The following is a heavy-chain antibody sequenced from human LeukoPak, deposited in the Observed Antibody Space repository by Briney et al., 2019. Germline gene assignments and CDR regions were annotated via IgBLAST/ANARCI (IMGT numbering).Heavy chain of an antibody. J-gene: IGHJ6*02. CDR1: GFTVSSYA. CDR3: ARAAYHYGMDV. CDR2: ISYDGSNK. V-gene: IGHV3-30-3*01. Sequence: GMSLRLSCAASGFTVSSYAMHWVRQAPGKGLEWVAVISYDGSNKYYADSVKGRFTISRDNSKNTLYLQMNSLRAEDTAVYYCARAAYHYGMDVWGQGTTVTVSS.